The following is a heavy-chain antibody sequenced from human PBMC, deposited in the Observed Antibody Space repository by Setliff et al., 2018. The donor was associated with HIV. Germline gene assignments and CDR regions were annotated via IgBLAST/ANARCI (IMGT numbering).Heavy chain of an antibody. CDR3: AKTIGRYFDIFDN. V-gene: IGHV4-34*01. CDR1: GGSFSDYY. J-gene: IGHJ4*02. CDR2: VNRGRRT. D-gene: IGHD3-9*01. Sequence: SETLSLTCALYGGSFSDYYWSWIRQPPGMGLEWIGEVNRGRRTNYNSSLKSRVTISVDTSKNQFSLKLSSVTAADTAVYYCAKTIGRYFDIFDNWGQGTLVTVSS.